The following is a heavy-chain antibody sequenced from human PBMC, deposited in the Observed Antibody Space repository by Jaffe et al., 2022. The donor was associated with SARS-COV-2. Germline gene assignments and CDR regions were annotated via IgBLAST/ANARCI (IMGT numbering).Heavy chain of an antibody. J-gene: IGHJ6*02. CDR3: ARDGRIALRGYYYGMDV. V-gene: IGHV3-21*01. Sequence: EVQLVESGGGLVKPGGSLRLSCAASGFTFSSYSMNWVRQAPGKGLEWVSSISSSSSYIYYADSVKGRFTISRDNAKNSLYLQMNSLRAEDTAVYYCARDGRIALRGYYYGMDVWGQGTTVTVSS. D-gene: IGHD2-15*01. CDR2: ISSSSSYI. CDR1: GFTFSSYS.